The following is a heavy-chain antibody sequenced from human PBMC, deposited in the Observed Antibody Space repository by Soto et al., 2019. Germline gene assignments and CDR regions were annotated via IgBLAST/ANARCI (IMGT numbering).Heavy chain of an antibody. D-gene: IGHD3-9*01. CDR1: GDSIISGSYY. V-gene: IGHV4-31*03. CDR3: AADTTGYYPDY. CDR2: ISYSGTT. J-gene: IGHJ4*02. Sequence: QVQLQESGPGLVKPSQTLSLTCTVSGDSIISGSYYWSWIRQLPGKGLEWIGYISYSGTTYYNPSLKSRVIISVDTSKNQFYLKLSSVTAADTAVYYCAADTTGYYPDYWGLGTLVTVSS.